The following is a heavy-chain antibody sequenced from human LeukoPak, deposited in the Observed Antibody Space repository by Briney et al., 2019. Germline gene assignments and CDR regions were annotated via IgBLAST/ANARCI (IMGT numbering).Heavy chain of an antibody. CDR1: GFTFDDYA. J-gene: IGHJ4*02. CDR3: ATGRVGATPPFDY. CDR2: ISWNSGSI. V-gene: IGHV3-9*01. Sequence: QPGRSLRLSCAASGFTFDDYAMHWVRQAPGKGLELVSVISWNSGSIGYADSVKGRFTISRDNAKNSLYLQMNSLRAEDTALYYCATGRVGATPPFDYWGQGTLVTVSS. D-gene: IGHD1-26*01.